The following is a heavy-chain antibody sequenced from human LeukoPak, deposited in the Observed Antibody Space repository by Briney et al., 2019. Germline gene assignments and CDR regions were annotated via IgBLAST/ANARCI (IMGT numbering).Heavy chain of an antibody. V-gene: IGHV3-33*06. CDR3: AKDGGLRFLEWSSDY. Sequence: PGGSLRLSCAASGFTFSSYGMHWVRQAPGKGLEWVAVIWYDGSSKYYADFVKGRFTISRDNSKNTLYLQMNSLRTEDTVVYYCAKDGGLRFLEWSSDYCGQGTLVTVSS. D-gene: IGHD3-3*01. CDR2: IWYDGSSK. CDR1: GFTFSSYG. J-gene: IGHJ4*02.